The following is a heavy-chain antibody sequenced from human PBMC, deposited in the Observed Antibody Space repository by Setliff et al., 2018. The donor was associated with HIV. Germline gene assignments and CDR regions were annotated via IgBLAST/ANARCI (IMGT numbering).Heavy chain of an antibody. CDR2: IKSDGSYT. CDR3: ARDRWFSNNWYSDY. Sequence: GGSLRLSCAASGFTFSSYWMHWVRQAPGKGLVWVSRIKSDGSYTSYADSAKGRFTISRDNAKNTLHLQMNSLRAEETAVYYCARDRWFSNNWYSDYWGQGTLVTVSS. V-gene: IGHV3-74*01. D-gene: IGHD6-13*01. J-gene: IGHJ4*02. CDR1: GFTFSSYW.